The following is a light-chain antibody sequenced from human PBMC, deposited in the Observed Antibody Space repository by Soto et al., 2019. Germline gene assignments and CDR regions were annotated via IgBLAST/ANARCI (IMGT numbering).Light chain of an antibody. V-gene: IGKV1-39*01. Sequence: DIQMTQSPSSLSASVRDRVTITCRASQNIGNYLNWYQQKVGAAPKLLIYAASSLQSGVPSRFSGTGSGTDFTLTISSLQPEDSATYFCQQSIRVPLTFGGGTKVDLK. CDR3: QQSIRVPLT. CDR1: QNIGNY. J-gene: IGKJ4*01. CDR2: AAS.